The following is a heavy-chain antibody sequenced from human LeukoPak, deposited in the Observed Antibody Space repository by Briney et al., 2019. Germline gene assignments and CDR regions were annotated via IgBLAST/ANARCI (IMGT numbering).Heavy chain of an antibody. CDR3: AREAYYDILTGYYFGAFDI. CDR1: GGSFSGYY. CDR2: INHSGST. Sequence: PSETLSLTCAVYGGSFSGYYWSWIRQPPGKGLEWIGEINHSGSTNYNLSLKSRVTISVDTSKNQFSLKLSSVTAADTAVYYCAREAYYDILTGYYFGAFDIWGQGTMVTVSS. D-gene: IGHD3-9*01. V-gene: IGHV4-34*01. J-gene: IGHJ3*02.